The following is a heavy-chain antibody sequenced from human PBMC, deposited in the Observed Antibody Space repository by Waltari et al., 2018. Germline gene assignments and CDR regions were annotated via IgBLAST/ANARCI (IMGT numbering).Heavy chain of an antibody. V-gene: IGHV4-59*12. J-gene: IGHJ5*02. Sequence: QVQLQESGPGLVKPSETLSLTCTVSGGSISSYYWSWIRQPPGKGLEWIGYIYYSGSTNYNPSRKSRVTISVDTSKNQFSLKLSSVTAADTAVYYCARDPDYYDSSGYPSWGQGTLVTVSS. CDR3: ARDPDYYDSSGYPS. D-gene: IGHD3-22*01. CDR2: IYYSGST. CDR1: GGSISSYY.